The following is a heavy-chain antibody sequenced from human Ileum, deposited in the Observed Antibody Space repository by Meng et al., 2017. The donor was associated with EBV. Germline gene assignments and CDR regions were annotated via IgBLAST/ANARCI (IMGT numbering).Heavy chain of an antibody. CDR3: ASGYCSGGTCYPRWFI. CDR2: VSGGGGT. D-gene: IGHD2-15*01. CDR1: GFTFSSYG. V-gene: IGHV3-23*04. Sequence: EVELVGCGGGVVRLGGARGSSCAAAGFTFSSYGVYWSRQAPGKGLEWLSSVSGGGGTYYADSVKGRFTISRDNSKNTLSLQMNSLRAEDTAVYYCASGYCSGGTCYPRWFIWGQGTLVTVSS. J-gene: IGHJ4*02.